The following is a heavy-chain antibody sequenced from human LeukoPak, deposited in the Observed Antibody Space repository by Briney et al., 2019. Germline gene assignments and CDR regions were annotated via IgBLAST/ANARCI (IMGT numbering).Heavy chain of an antibody. J-gene: IGHJ6*02. Sequence: SETLSLTCTVSGGSVSSGSYYWSWIRQPPGKGLEWIGEINHSGSTNYNPSLKSRVTISVDTSRNQFSLKLSSVTAADTAVYYCARVGRPGCSSTSCYLALYYYYGMDVWGQGTTVTVSS. CDR3: ARVGRPGCSSTSCYLALYYYYGMDV. CDR2: INHSGST. D-gene: IGHD2-2*01. V-gene: IGHV4-39*07. CDR1: GGSVSSGSYY.